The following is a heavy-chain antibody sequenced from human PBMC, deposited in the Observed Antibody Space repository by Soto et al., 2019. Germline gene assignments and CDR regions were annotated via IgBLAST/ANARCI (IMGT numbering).Heavy chain of an antibody. CDR2: ISGSGDTT. V-gene: IGHV3-23*01. D-gene: IGHD6-13*01. Sequence: EVQLLESGGGLVQPGGSLRLSCAASEFTFSTYAMSWVRQAPGKGLEWVSAISGSGDTTYYAGSVKGRFTISRDTSKNTLFLQMNSLRAEDTALYYCAKSYSSNWYDYFDYWGQGTLVTVSS. CDR1: EFTFSTYA. J-gene: IGHJ4*02. CDR3: AKSYSSNWYDYFDY.